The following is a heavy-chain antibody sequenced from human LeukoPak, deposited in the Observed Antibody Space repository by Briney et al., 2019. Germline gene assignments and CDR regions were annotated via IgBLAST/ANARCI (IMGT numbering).Heavy chain of an antibody. D-gene: IGHD1-26*01. J-gene: IGHJ4*02. CDR3: ARDGTRIVGATWVY. CDR2: ISAYNGNT. Sequence: ASVKVSCKASGYTFTSYGISGVRQAPGQGLEWMGWISAYNGNTNYAQKLQGRVTMTTDTSTSTAYMELRSLRADDTAVYYCARDGTRIVGATWVYWGQGTLVTVSS. V-gene: IGHV1-18*01. CDR1: GYTFTSYG.